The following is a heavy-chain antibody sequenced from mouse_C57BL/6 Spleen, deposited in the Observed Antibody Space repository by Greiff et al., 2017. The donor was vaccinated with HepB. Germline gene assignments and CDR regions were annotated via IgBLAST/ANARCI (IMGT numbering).Heavy chain of an antibody. CDR1: GYTFTDYY. CDR2: INPYNGGT. D-gene: IGHD4-1*01. Sequence: EVQLQQSGPVLVKPGASVKMSCKASGYTFTDYYMNWVKQSHGKSLEWIGVINPYNGGTSYNQKFKGKATLTVDKSSSTAYMELNSLTSEDSAVYYCARSGLGLGAYWGQGTLVTVSA. J-gene: IGHJ3*01. V-gene: IGHV1-19*01. CDR3: ARSGLGLGAY.